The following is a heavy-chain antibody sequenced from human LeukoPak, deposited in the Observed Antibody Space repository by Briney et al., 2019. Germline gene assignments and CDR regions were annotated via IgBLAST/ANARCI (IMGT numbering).Heavy chain of an antibody. D-gene: IGHD3-3*01. CDR2: IIPIFGTA. V-gene: IGHV1-69*13. J-gene: IGHJ4*02. CDR3: ARAASYYDFWSD. Sequence: ASVKVSCKASGGTFSSYAISWVRQAPGQGLEWMGGIIPIFGTANYAQKFQGRVTITADESTSTAYMELSSLRSEDTAVYYCARAASYYDFWSDWGQGTLVTVSS. CDR1: GGTFSSYA.